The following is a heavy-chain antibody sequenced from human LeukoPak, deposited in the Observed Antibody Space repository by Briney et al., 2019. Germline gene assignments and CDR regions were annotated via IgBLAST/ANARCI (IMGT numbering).Heavy chain of an antibody. D-gene: IGHD2-15*01. CDR2: IYYSGST. J-gene: IGHJ3*02. CDR1: GGPISGYY. V-gene: IGHV4-59*01. CDR3: AREPPGIDDAFDI. Sequence: SETLSLTCTVSGGPISGYYWTWIRQPPRQGLEWIGYIYYSGSTNYNPSLKSRVTLSVDTSKNQFSLKLNSVTAADTAVYFCAREPPGIDDAFDIWGQGTMVTVSS.